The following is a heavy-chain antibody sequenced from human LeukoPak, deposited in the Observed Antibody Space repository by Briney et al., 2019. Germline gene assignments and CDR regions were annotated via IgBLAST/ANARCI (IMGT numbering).Heavy chain of an antibody. CDR2: ISSSGSTI. J-gene: IGHJ6*02. Sequence: PGGSLRLSCAASGFTVSSNYMSWVRQAPGKGLEWVSYISSSGSTIYYADSVKGRFTISRDNAKNSLYLQMNSLRAEDTAVYYCAGRQLWLEPYYYGMDVWGQGTTVTVSS. V-gene: IGHV3-11*04. CDR1: GFTVSSNY. CDR3: AGRQLWLEPYYYGMDV. D-gene: IGHD5-18*01.